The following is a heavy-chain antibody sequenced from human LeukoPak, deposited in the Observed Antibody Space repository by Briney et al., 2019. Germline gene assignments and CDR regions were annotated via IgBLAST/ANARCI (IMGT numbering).Heavy chain of an antibody. CDR3: ARHRDYYNT. CDR2: IYSSDSA. Sequence: SETLSLTCTVSGASINNNFWTWIRQPPGKGLEWIGYIYSSDSANYNPSPKSRVIISGDTSKNQISLNLTSVTAADTAVYFCARHRDYYNTWGHGTLVTVSS. D-gene: IGHD3-22*01. V-gene: IGHV4-59*08. J-gene: IGHJ4*01. CDR1: GASINNNF.